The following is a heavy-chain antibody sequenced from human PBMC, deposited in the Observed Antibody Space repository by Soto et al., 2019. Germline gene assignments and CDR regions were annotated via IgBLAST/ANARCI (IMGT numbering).Heavy chain of an antibody. CDR3: ARCITMVRGEVARGPKYYYYGLDV. CDR2: INEDGTET. J-gene: IGHJ6*02. Sequence: GGSLRLSCVFSQLPFIRYWMSWVRQAPGKGLEWVANINEDGTETYYAESVRGRLTFSRDNAQNSLFLQMNSLRAEDTAVYYCARCITMVRGEVARGPKYYYYGLDVWGLGTTVTVSS. D-gene: IGHD3-10*01. V-gene: IGHV3-7*01. CDR1: QLPFIRYW.